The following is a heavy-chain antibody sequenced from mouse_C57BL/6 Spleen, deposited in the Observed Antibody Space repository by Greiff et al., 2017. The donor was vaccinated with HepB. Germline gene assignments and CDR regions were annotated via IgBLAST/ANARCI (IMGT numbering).Heavy chain of an antibody. D-gene: IGHD3-2*02. V-gene: IGHV1-72*01. CDR1: GYTFTSYW. J-gene: IGHJ2*01. CDR2: IDPNSGGT. Sequence: QVQLQQPGAELVKPGASVKLSCKASGYTFTSYWMHWVKQRPGRGLEWIGRIDPNSGGTKYNEKFKSKATLTVDKPSSTAYMQLSSLTSEDSAVYYCARRALTAQATSGDFDYWGQGTTLTVSS. CDR3: ARRALTAQATSGDFDY.